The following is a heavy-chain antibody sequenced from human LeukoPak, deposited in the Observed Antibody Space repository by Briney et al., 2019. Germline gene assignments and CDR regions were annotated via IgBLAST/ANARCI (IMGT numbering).Heavy chain of an antibody. J-gene: IGHJ3*02. CDR1: GFTFSSYD. V-gene: IGHV3-13*01. CDR3: IRGGIQVSGIDAFDI. D-gene: IGHD5/OR15-5a*01. Sequence: PGGSLRLSCAASGFTFSSYDMHWVRRAPGRGLEWVSAIGIAGDTYYPDSVKGRFTISRENAKNSMYLQMNSLKDGDTAVYYCIRGGIQVSGIDAFDIWGQGTMVTVSS. CDR2: IGIAGDT.